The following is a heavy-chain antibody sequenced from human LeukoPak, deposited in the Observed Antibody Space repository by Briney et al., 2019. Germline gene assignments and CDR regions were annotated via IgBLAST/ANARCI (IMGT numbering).Heavy chain of an antibody. Sequence: ASVKVSGKASGYTFTSYGISWVRQAPGQGLEWMGWISAYNGNTNYAQRLEGRVTMTTDTSTSTAYMELRSLRSDDTAVYYCARERRGYSYGSPYYYYYYGMDVWGQGTTVTVSS. D-gene: IGHD5-18*01. CDR1: GYTFTSYG. J-gene: IGHJ6*02. V-gene: IGHV1-18*01. CDR3: ARERRGYSYGSPYYYYYYGMDV. CDR2: ISAYNGNT.